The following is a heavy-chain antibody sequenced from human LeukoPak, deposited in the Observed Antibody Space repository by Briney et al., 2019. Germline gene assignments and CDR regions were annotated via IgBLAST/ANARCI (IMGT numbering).Heavy chain of an antibody. J-gene: IGHJ5*02. CDR2: IKQDGSEK. V-gene: IGHV3-7*01. Sequence: GGSLRLSCAVSGFTFRSYWMSWVRQAPGKGLEWVANIKQDGSEKYYVDSVKGRFTISRDNAESSLYLQMNSLRAEDTAVYYCARDRTLGVRDGFILAWGQGTLVTVSS. D-gene: IGHD5-24*01. CDR1: GFTFRSYW. CDR3: ARDRTLGVRDGFILA.